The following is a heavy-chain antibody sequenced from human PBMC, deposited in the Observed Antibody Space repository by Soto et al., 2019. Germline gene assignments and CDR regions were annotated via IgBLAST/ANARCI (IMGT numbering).Heavy chain of an antibody. CDR3: AKDAIMVSSSFNYFDF. Sequence: PGGSLRLSCVVSGFIPSSYAMSWVRQAPGKGLEWVSGISGSGGATSYADSVKGRFTISRDNSKNTLYLQMHSLSAEDTAIYYCAKDAIMVSSSFNYFDFWGQGALVTVSS. D-gene: IGHD6-13*01. CDR2: ISGSGGAT. J-gene: IGHJ4*02. V-gene: IGHV3-23*01. CDR1: GFIPSSYA.